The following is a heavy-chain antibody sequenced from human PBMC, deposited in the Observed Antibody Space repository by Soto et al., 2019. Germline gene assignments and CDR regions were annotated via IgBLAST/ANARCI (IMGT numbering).Heavy chain of an antibody. Sequence: SETLSLTCTVSGGSISSYYWSWLQQPAGKVLEWIGRIYTSGSTNYNPSLKSRVTMSVDTSKNQFSLKLSSVTAADTAVYYCARESSIAMIVVAKRGWFDPWGQGTLVT. J-gene: IGHJ5*01. D-gene: IGHD3-22*01. CDR2: IYTSGST. CDR1: GGSISSYY. V-gene: IGHV4-4*07. CDR3: ARESSIAMIVVAKRGWFDP.